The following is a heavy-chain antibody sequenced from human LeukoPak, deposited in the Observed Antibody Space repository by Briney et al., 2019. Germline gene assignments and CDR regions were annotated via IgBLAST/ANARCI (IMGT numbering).Heavy chain of an antibody. CDR3: ARANIVVVPAAKGTLDYGMDA. CDR2: INHSGST. J-gene: IGHJ6*02. D-gene: IGHD2-2*01. CDR1: GGSFSGYY. V-gene: IGHV4-34*01. Sequence: SETLSLTCAVYGGSFSGYYWSWIRQPPGKGLEWIGEINHSGSTNYNPSLKSRVTISVDTSKNQFSLKLSSVTAADTAVYYCARANIVVVPAAKGTLDYGMDAWGQGTTVTVSS.